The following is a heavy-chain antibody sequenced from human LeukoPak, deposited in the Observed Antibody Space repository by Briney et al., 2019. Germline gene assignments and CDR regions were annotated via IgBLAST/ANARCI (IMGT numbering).Heavy chain of an antibody. CDR1: GFIFNTYA. Sequence: GGSLRLSCAASGFIFNTYAMYWVRQAPGKGLEWVAVIAYDGKNTTYADSVKGRFTISRDNSKNTLYLQMKSLRVEDTAVYHCARVDRPHYDSDGWGYLEHWGQGALVTVSA. D-gene: IGHD5-12*01. CDR3: ARVDRPHYDSDGWGYLEH. CDR2: IAYDGKNT. J-gene: IGHJ4*02. V-gene: IGHV3-30*04.